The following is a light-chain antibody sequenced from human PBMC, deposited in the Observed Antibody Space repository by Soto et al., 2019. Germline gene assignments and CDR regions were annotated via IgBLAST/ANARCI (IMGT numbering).Light chain of an antibody. Sequence: DIQMTQSPSSLSASVGDRVTITCRASQDIRTYLNWYQXTSGKAPXXXXXXAXXXKSGVTSRLSGSGSGTDFTLTISSLQPEDLATYYCQQSYSTPLTFGGGTKVDIK. CDR1: QDIRTY. CDR3: QQSYSTPLT. V-gene: IGKV1-39*01. CDR2: XAX. J-gene: IGKJ4*01.